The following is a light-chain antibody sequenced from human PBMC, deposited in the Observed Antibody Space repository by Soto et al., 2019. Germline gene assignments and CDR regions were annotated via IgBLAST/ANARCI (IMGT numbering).Light chain of an antibody. CDR2: GAS. CDR3: QQYNKWPPIT. CDR1: QSVSSN. Sequence: ETLMTQSPATLSVSPGERATLSCRASQSVSSNLAWYQQKHGQATRLLIYGASTRATGIPARFSGSGSGTEFTLTISSLQSEDFAVYYCQQYNKWPPITFGQGTRLEIK. V-gene: IGKV3-15*01. J-gene: IGKJ5*01.